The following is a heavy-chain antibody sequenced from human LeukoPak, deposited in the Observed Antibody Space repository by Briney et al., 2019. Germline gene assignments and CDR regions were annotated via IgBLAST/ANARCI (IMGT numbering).Heavy chain of an antibody. CDR2: ISHSGTT. V-gene: IGHV4-39*07. D-gene: IGHD1-14*01. Sequence: SETLSLTCTVSGGSFSSYIYPWGWIRQPPGKGLEWIGSISHSGTTYYNPSLKSRVTISIDTSKSQFSLKLNSVTAADTAVYYCAREVGNSYYYYYMGVWGRGTTVTVSS. J-gene: IGHJ6*03. CDR3: AREVGNSYYYYYMGV. CDR1: GGSFSSYIYP.